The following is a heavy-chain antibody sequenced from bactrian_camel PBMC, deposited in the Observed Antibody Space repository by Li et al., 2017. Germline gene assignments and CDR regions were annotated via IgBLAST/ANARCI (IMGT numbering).Heavy chain of an antibody. D-gene: IGHD1*01. CDR2: IDSGGGRTT. CDR1: GFTFSNYA. V-gene: IGHV3S40*01. Sequence: VQLVESGGDLVQPGGSLRLSCTASGFTFSNYAMVWVRQAPGKGLEWVSAIDSGGGRTTHYIDSVKGRFTISQDNAKHTVYLQMNSLKPDDTAIYYCNTFVSKSWLRRTCEDNYWGQGTQVTVS. CDR3: NTFVSKSWLRRTCEDNY. J-gene: IGHJ4*01.